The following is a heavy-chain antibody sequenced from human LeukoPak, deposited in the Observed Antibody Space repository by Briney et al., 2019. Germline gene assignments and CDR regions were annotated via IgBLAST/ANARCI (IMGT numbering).Heavy chain of an antibody. CDR2: ISAYNGNT. Sequence: ASVKVSCKASGYTFTSYGISWVRQAPGQGLEWMGWISAYNGNTNYAQKLQGRVTMTTDTSTSTAYMELRSLRSDDTAVYYCAREDYDSSGYYYLDYWGQGTLVTVSS. CDR3: AREDYDSSGYYYLDY. V-gene: IGHV1-18*01. CDR1: GYTFTSYG. D-gene: IGHD3-22*01. J-gene: IGHJ4*02.